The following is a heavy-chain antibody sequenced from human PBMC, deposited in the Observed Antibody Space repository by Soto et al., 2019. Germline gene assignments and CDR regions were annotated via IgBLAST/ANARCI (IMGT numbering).Heavy chain of an antibody. Sequence: EVQLVESGGGLVQPGGSLRLSCAASGFTFSSYEMNWFRQAPGKGLEWVSYISSSGSTIYYADSVKGRFTISRDNAKNSLYLQMNSLRAEDTAVYYCARGTAAAGTQSYYHDGMDVWGQGTKVTVSS. D-gene: IGHD6-13*01. V-gene: IGHV3-48*03. J-gene: IGHJ6*02. CDR2: ISSSGSTI. CDR3: ARGTAAAGTQSYYHDGMDV. CDR1: GFTFSSYE.